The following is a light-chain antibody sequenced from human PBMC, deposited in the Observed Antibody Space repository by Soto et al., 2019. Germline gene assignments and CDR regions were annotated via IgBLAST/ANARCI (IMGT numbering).Light chain of an antibody. Sequence: EIVLTQSPGTLSMSPGERATLSCRASQSLSSSSLAWYQQKPGQAPRLLNSGASRRAADSPGRFSGSGSGTDFNLTINSLEPEDFAVYYCQQYDSSPRTFGQGTKVEIK. V-gene: IGKV3-20*01. CDR2: GAS. CDR3: QQYDSSPRT. CDR1: QSLSSSS. J-gene: IGKJ1*01.